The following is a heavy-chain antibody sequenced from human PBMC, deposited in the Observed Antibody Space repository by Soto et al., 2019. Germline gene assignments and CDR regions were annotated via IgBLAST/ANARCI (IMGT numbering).Heavy chain of an antibody. V-gene: IGHV4-34*02. CDR1: GRSMSGYN. D-gene: IGHD3-10*01. J-gene: IGHJ3*02. CDR3: ARNGVGFGFDI. Sequence: QVQQQQWGARLLKPSETLSLTCAEYGRSMSGYNWSWLRRSPVRGLEWIGEIGPTGDTNYGPSFMSRVTVSVDTSMYELSLRLTQVTAADSATYLCARNGVGFGFDIWGLGTMVSVSS. CDR2: IGPTGDT.